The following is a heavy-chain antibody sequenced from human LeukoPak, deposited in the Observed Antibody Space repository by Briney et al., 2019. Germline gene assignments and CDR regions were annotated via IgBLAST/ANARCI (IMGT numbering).Heavy chain of an antibody. D-gene: IGHD1-26*01. Sequence: PSETLSLTCAVYGDSFSGYYWSWIRQPPGKGLEWIAEINHRGTTHYNPSLKSRVNISADTSKNQFSLHLDSVTAADAAVYYCARSWAGMYYPFYYFDYWGQGTLVSVSS. V-gene: IGHV4-34*01. J-gene: IGHJ4*02. CDR3: ARSWAGMYYPFYYFDY. CDR2: INHRGTT. CDR1: GDSFSGYY.